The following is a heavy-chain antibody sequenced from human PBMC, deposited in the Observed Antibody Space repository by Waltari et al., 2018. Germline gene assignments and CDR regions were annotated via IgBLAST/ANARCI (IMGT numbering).Heavy chain of an antibody. Sequence: QVQLPQWGAGLLKPSETLSLTCAVYGGSFSGYYWSWIRQHPGKGLEWIGEINHGGSTHYNPSLKRRVTISVDTSKNLFSRMLSAVAAADTVVYYCAGRQAFRDLDYWGQGTLVTVSS. CDR3: AGRQAFRDLDY. CDR2: INHGGST. J-gene: IGHJ4*02. CDR1: GGSFSGYY. V-gene: IGHV4-34*01. D-gene: IGHD3-16*01.